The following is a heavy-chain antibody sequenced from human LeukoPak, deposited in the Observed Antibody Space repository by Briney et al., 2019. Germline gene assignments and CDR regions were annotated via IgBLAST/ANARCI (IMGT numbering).Heavy chain of an antibody. CDR1: GFTFSSYS. CDR3: ARHSASGSYYSLKFDN. V-gene: IGHV3-21*04. Sequence: GGSLRLSCAASGFTFSSYSMNWVRQAPGKGLEWVSSISSSSSYIYYADSVKGRFTISRDNAKNSLYLQMNSLRAEDTAVYYCARHSASGSYYSLKFDNWGQGTLVTVSS. D-gene: IGHD3-10*01. J-gene: IGHJ4*02. CDR2: ISSSSSYI.